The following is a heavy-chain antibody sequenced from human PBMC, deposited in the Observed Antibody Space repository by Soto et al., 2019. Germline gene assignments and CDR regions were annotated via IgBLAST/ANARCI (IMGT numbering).Heavy chain of an antibody. CDR3: ARVGDTAMVLDY. V-gene: IGHV3-30-3*01. Sequence: QVQLVESGGGVVQPGRSLRLSCAASGFTFSSYAMHWVRQAPGKGLEWVAVISYDGSNKYYADSVKGRFTISRDNSENTLYLQMNSLRAEDTAVYYCARVGDTAMVLDYWGQGTLVTVSS. CDR2: ISYDGSNK. CDR1: GFTFSSYA. J-gene: IGHJ4*02. D-gene: IGHD5-18*01.